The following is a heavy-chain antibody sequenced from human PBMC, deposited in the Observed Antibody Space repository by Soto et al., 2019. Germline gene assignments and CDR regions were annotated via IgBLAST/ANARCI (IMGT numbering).Heavy chain of an antibody. D-gene: IGHD3-16*01. Sequence: EVRLVESGGDLVKSGGSLRLSCVGSGFLFSNYEMNWVRQAPGKGLEWLAHISTTGGHVSESDSVKGRFTISRDNTKHPLYLKMNSLRTEETGVYYCVSQPHLARPFECWGKGTRVNVSS. CDR3: VSQPHLARPFEC. CDR2: ISTTGGHV. V-gene: IGHV3-48*03. J-gene: IGHJ4*02. CDR1: GFLFSNYE.